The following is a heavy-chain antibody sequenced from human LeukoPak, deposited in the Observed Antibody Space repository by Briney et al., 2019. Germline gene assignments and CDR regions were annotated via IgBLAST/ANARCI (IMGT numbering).Heavy chain of an antibody. V-gene: IGHV4-59*12. CDR1: AGSITSYY. CDR2: SFYSGIT. Sequence: SETLSLTCIVSAGSITSYYWSWIRQPPGKGLEWIGFSFYSGITTYNPSLKSRVTISVDTSKNQFSLKLSSVTAADTAVYYCARVVPAAMSFDYWGQGTLVTVSS. D-gene: IGHD2-2*01. J-gene: IGHJ4*02. CDR3: ARVVPAAMSFDY.